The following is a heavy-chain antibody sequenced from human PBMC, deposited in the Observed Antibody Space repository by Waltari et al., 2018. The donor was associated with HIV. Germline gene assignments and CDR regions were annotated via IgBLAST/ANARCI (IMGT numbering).Heavy chain of an antibody. D-gene: IGHD3-22*01. Sequence: QVQVVQSGAEVKKPGASVKVSCKASGYTFASYDITWVRQAPGQGLELMGWISAYNGNTNYAQNLQGRVTMTTDTSTSTAYMDLRSLISDDTAVYYCARVTGYHSIDYWGQGTLVTVSS. CDR3: ARVTGYHSIDY. CDR1: GYTFASYD. V-gene: IGHV1-18*01. CDR2: ISAYNGNT. J-gene: IGHJ4*02.